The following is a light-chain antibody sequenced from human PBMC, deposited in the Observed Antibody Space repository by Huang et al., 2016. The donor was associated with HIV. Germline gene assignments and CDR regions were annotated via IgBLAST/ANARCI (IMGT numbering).Light chain of an antibody. CDR1: KSISSY. V-gene: IGKV1-39*01. CDR2: AAS. Sequence: DIQMTQSTSSLPASVGDRVTMTCRASKSISSYLNWYQQKPGKAPKRLIYAASSLQSGVPSRFSGSGSGTDFTLTISSLQPEDFATYYCQQSYSTWTFGQGTKVEFK. CDR3: QQSYSTWT. J-gene: IGKJ1*01.